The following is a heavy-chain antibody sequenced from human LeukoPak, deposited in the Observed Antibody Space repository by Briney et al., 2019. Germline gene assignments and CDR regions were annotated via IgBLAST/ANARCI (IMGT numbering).Heavy chain of an antibody. D-gene: IGHD5-12*01. CDR3: ARAVVGSAYDYFDY. V-gene: IGHV3-48*01. J-gene: IGHJ4*02. CDR2: ISSGSSTI. CDR1: GFTFSIYS. Sequence: PGGSLRLSCVASGFTFSIYSMNWVRQAPGKGLEWVAYISSGSSTIYYADSVKGRFTVSRDNAKSSLYLQMNSLRAEDTAVYFCARAVVGSAYDYFDYWGQGTLVTVSS.